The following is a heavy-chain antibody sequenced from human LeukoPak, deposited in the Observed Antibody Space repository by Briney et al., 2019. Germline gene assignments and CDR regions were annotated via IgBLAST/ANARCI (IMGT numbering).Heavy chain of an antibody. CDR2: ISHDGSNK. Sequence: GGSLRLSCAASGFTFSSYGMHWVRQAPDKGLEWVAGISHDGSNKYYADSVKGRLTISRDNSKNTLYLQMNSLRPEDTAVYYCAKGRYDILTGYPWYFDYWGQGTLVTVSS. CDR3: AKGRYDILTGYPWYFDY. V-gene: IGHV3-30*18. CDR1: GFTFSSYG. D-gene: IGHD3-9*01. J-gene: IGHJ4*02.